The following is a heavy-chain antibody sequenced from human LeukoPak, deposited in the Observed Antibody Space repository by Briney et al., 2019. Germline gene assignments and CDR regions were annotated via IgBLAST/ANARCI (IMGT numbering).Heavy chain of an antibody. CDR1: GFTFSTYG. Sequence: PGRSLRLSCAASGFTFSTYGMHWVRQAPGKGLEWVAVIWYGGSNKYYADSVKGRFTISRDNSKNTLYLQMNSLRAEDTAVYYCARAVGPFDFWGQGTMVTVSS. CDR2: IWYGGSNK. J-gene: IGHJ3*01. CDR3: ARAVGPFDF. V-gene: IGHV3-33*01.